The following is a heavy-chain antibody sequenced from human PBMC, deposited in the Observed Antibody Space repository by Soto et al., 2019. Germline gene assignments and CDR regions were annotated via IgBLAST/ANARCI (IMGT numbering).Heavy chain of an antibody. CDR3: TTSTPSYYDFWSGYYTAPHYYYYGMDV. CDR1: GFTFSNAW. Sequence: NPGGSLRLSCAASGFTFSNAWMNWVRQAPGKGLEWVGRIKSKTDGGTTDYAAPVKGRFTISKDDSKNTLYLQMNSLKTEDTAVYYCTTSTPSYYDFWSGYYTAPHYYYYGMDVWGQGTTVTVSS. CDR2: IKSKTDGGTT. V-gene: IGHV3-15*07. D-gene: IGHD3-3*01. J-gene: IGHJ6*02.